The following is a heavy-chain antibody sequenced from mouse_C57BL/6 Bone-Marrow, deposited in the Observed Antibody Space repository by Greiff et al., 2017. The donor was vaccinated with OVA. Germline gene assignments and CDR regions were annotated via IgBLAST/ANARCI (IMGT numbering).Heavy chain of an antibody. Sequence: EVQRVESGAELVRPGASVKLSCTASGFNIKDDYMHWVQQRPEQGLEWIGWIGPENGDNEYASKFPGKATITADTSSNTAYLQLSSLTSEDTAVYYCTKEDYYGSSYAMDYWGQGTSVTVSS. CDR1: GFNIKDDY. D-gene: IGHD1-1*01. V-gene: IGHV14-4*01. CDR2: IGPENGDN. J-gene: IGHJ4*01. CDR3: TKEDYYGSSYAMDY.